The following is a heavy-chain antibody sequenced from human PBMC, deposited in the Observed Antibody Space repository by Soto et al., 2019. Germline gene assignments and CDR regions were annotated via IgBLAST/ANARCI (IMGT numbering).Heavy chain of an antibody. CDR2: IWYDGSNK. V-gene: IGHV3-33*01. Sequence: QVQLVESGGGVVQPGRSLRLSCAASGFTFSSYGMHWVRQAPGKGLEWVAVIWYDGSNKYYPDSVKGRFTISRDNSKNTLYLQMNSLRAEDTAVYYCARVLGATYGMDVWGQGTTVTVSS. CDR3: ARVLGATYGMDV. CDR1: GFTFSSYG. D-gene: IGHD1-26*01. J-gene: IGHJ6*02.